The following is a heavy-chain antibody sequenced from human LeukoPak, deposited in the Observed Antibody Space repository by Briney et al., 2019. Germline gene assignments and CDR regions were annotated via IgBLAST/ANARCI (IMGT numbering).Heavy chain of an antibody. CDR2: IYYTGST. V-gene: IGHV4-39*07. CDR3: SSLEVSSSWRY. Sequence: SETLSLTCTVSGDSISSSSYFRGWIRQPPGKGLEWIGSIYYTGSTDYTPYLKSRATISADTSKNQFSLKLTSVTAADTAVYYCSSLEVSSSWRYWGQGTLVTVSS. D-gene: IGHD6-13*01. CDR1: GDSISSSSYF. J-gene: IGHJ4*02.